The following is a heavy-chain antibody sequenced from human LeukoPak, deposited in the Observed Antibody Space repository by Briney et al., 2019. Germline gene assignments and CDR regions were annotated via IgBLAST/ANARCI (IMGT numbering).Heavy chain of an antibody. V-gene: IGHV3-23*01. Sequence: GGSLRLSCAASGFTFSSYGMSWVRQAPGKGLEWVSAISGSGGSTYYADSVKGRFTISRDNSKNTLYLQMNSLRAEDTAVYYCAKDMGPIVVVTAAFDYWGQGTLVTVSS. J-gene: IGHJ4*02. D-gene: IGHD2-21*02. CDR2: ISGSGGST. CDR1: GFTFSSYG. CDR3: AKDMGPIVVVTAAFDY.